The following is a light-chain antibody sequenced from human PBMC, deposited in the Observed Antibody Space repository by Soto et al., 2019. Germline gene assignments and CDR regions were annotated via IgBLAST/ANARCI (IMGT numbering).Light chain of an antibody. CDR3: CSYAGTVAYV. V-gene: IGLV2-23*01. Sequence: ASVSGSPGQSITISCAGTGSDVGAYNLVSWYQQHPGKDHKLIICENNTWSSGISNRLSGSKSGDTASLTIFGLQAEDEADYFCCSYAGTVAYVFGTGTKVTVL. CDR2: ENN. CDR1: GSDVGAYNL. J-gene: IGLJ1*01.